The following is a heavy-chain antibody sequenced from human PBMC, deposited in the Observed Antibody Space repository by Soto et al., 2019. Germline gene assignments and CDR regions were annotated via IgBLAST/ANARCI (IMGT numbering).Heavy chain of an antibody. CDR3: ARATYSNAWYRFDL. CDR1: GFTFSGCW. J-gene: IGHJ4*02. Sequence: GGSLRLSCEASGFTFSGCWMSWVRQAPGKGLGWVADIKHDGSVQYYVDSVKGRFTISRDNAKKLLYLQMNGLRAEDTALYYCARATYSNAWYRFDLWGQGTLVTASS. D-gene: IGHD4-4*01. V-gene: IGHV3-7*03. CDR2: IKHDGSVQ.